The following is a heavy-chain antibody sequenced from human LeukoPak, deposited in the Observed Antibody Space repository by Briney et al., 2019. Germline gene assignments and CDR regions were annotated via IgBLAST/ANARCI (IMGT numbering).Heavy chain of an antibody. CDR2: IIPILGIA. Sequence: ASVKVSCKASGGTFSSYAISWVRQAPGQGLEWMGRIIPILGIANYAQKFQGRVTITADKSTSTAYMELSSLRSEDTAVYYCARGLSYGSGSYFVLWGQGTLVTVSS. J-gene: IGHJ4*02. CDR1: GGTFSSYA. CDR3: ARGLSYGSGSYFVL. V-gene: IGHV1-69*04. D-gene: IGHD3-10*01.